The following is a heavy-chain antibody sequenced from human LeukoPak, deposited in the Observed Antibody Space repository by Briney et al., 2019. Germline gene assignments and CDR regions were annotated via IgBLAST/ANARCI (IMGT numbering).Heavy chain of an antibody. V-gene: IGHV3-9*01. Sequence: GGSLRLSCAASGFTFDDYAMHWVRQAPGKGLEWVSGISWNSGSIGYADSVKGRFTISRDNAKNSLYLQMNSLRAEDTALYYCAKGDIVATMGHFDYWGQGTLVTVSS. J-gene: IGHJ4*02. D-gene: IGHD5-12*01. CDR1: GFTFDDYA. CDR3: AKGDIVATMGHFDY. CDR2: ISWNSGSI.